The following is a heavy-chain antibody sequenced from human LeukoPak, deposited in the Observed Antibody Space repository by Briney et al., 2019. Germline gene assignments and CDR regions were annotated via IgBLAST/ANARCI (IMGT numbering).Heavy chain of an antibody. J-gene: IGHJ4*02. CDR3: ARDLELYYYGSGMKAFDY. Sequence: PGGSLRLSCAASGFTVSSNYMSWVRQAPGKGLEWVSVIYSGGSTYYADSVKGRFTISRDNSKNTLYLQMNSLRAEDTAVYYCARDLELYYYGSGMKAFDYWGQGTLLTVSS. CDR1: GFTVSSNY. D-gene: IGHD3-10*01. CDR2: IYSGGST. V-gene: IGHV3-53*01.